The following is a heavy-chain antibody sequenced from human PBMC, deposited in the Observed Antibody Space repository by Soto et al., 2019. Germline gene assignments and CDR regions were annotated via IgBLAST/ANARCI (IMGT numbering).Heavy chain of an antibody. Sequence: XSLKISYKGSGFSFTTYWISWVLQMPGKGLGWISAYNGNTNYAQKLQGRVTMTTDTSTSTAYMELRSLRSDDTAVYYCARGYYYDSSGYQRPLYYFDYWGQGTLVTVSS. D-gene: IGHD3-22*01. CDR2: ISAYNGNT. J-gene: IGHJ4*02. CDR3: ARGYYYDSSGYQRPLYYFDY. CDR1: GFSFTTYW. V-gene: IGHV1-18*04.